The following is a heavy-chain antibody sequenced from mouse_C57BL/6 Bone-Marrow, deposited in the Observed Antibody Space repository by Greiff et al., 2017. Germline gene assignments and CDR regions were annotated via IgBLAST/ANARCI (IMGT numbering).Heavy chain of an antibody. Sequence: VQLKQSGPELVKPGASVKISCKASGYSFTDYNMNWVKQSNGKSLEWIGVINPNYGTTSYNQKFKGKATLTVDQPSSTAYMQLNSLTSEDSAVYSGARWDSSSGYYWYFDVWGTGTTVTVSS. J-gene: IGHJ1*03. D-gene: IGHD1-1*01. V-gene: IGHV1-39*01. CDR3: ARWDSSSGYYWYFDV. CDR2: INPNYGTT. CDR1: GYSFTDYN.